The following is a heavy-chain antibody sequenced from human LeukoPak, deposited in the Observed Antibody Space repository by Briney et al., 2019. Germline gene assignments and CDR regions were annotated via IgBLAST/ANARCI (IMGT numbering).Heavy chain of an antibody. V-gene: IGHV5-51*01. CDR1: GYSFTTYW. J-gene: IGHJ4*02. CDR3: ARYCSDASCGYFDY. Sequence: GESLKISCKASGYSFTTYWIAWVRQMPGKGLEWMGIIHPVDSKSKYSPSFQGQVTMSADKSIRTAYLQWSSLKASDTAMYYCARYCSDASCGYFDYWGEGTLVTVSS. CDR2: IHPVDSKS. D-gene: IGHD2-15*01.